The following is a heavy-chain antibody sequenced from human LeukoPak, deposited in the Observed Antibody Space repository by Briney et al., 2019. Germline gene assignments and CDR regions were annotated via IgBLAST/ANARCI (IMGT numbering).Heavy chain of an antibody. V-gene: IGHV3-21*01. D-gene: IGHD3-16*01. CDR1: GFTFSAYN. J-gene: IGHJ6*03. Sequence: GGSLRLSCAASGFTFSAYNMNWVRRTPGKGLEWVSSITTSSSYMFYADSVRGRFTISRDNAENSLYLQMNSLRAEDTAVYYCARAGLRLGELPYYYYMDVWGKGTTVTVSS. CDR3: ARAGLRLGELPYYYYMDV. CDR2: ITTSSSYM.